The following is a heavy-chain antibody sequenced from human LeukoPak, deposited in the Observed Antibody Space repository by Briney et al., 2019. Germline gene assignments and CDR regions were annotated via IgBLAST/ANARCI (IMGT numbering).Heavy chain of an antibody. CDR2: ISGSGGST. Sequence: AGGSLRLSCAASGFTFSSYAMSWVRQAPGKGLEWVSAISGSGGSTYYADSVKGRFTISRDNSKNTLYLQMNSLRAEDTAVYYCAKDTHDSSGYYYEYFDYWGQGTLVTVSS. V-gene: IGHV3-23*01. CDR1: GFTFSSYA. J-gene: IGHJ4*02. D-gene: IGHD3-22*01. CDR3: AKDTHDSSGYYYEYFDY.